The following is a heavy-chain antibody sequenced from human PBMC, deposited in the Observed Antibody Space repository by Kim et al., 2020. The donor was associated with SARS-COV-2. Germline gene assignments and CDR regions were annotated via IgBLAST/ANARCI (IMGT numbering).Heavy chain of an antibody. Sequence: VKGRLTISRENAKNTPYQQMNNLKTEDTAVYYCARVRGTTVTRWDALDVWGQGTMVTVSS. CDR3: ARVRGTTVTRWDALDV. V-gene: IGHV3-11*01. D-gene: IGHD1-1*01. J-gene: IGHJ3*01.